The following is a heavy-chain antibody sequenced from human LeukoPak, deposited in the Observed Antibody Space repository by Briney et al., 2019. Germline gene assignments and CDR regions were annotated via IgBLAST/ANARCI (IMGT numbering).Heavy chain of an antibody. J-gene: IGHJ3*02. CDR3: ARVGTLLLQIRPGGNNAFDI. Sequence: GASVKVSCKASGYTFTSYAMHWVRQAPGQRLEWMGWINAGNGNTKYSQKFQGRVTITRDTSASTAYMELSSLRSEDTAVYYCARVGTLLLQIRPGGNNAFDIWGQGTMVTVSS. V-gene: IGHV1-3*01. CDR1: GYTFTSYA. D-gene: IGHD3-22*01. CDR2: INAGNGNT.